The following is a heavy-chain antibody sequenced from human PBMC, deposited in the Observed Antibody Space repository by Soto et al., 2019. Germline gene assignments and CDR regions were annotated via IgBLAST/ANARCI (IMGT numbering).Heavy chain of an antibody. CDR3: ARDFITMVRGGTTLYRMDV. CDR2: INHSGST. V-gene: IGHV4-34*01. J-gene: IGHJ6*01. Sequence: PETLSVTCAVYGGSFSGYYWRWIRKPPGKGLEWIGEINHSGSTNYNASLKSRGPISVDTSKNQFSLMLSSVTAADTAVYYCARDFITMVRGGTTLYRMDV. CDR1: GGSFSGYY. D-gene: IGHD3-10*01.